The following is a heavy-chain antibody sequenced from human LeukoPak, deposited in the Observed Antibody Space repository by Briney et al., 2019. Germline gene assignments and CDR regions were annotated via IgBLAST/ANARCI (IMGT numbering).Heavy chain of an antibody. CDR1: GFTFSSYA. J-gene: IGHJ4*02. CDR3: ARAQYYDYVWGSYRYTYYFDY. D-gene: IGHD3-16*02. V-gene: IGHV3-64*01. CDR2: ISSNGGST. Sequence: GGSLRLSCAASGFTFSSYAMHWVRQAPGKGLEYVSAISSNGGSTYYANSVKGRFTISRDNSKSTLYLQMGSLRAEDMAVYYCARAQYYDYVWGSYRYTYYFDYWGQGTLVTVSS.